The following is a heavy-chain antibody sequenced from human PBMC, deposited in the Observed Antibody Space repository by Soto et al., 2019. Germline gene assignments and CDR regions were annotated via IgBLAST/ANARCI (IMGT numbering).Heavy chain of an antibody. CDR1: GYTFTSYY. J-gene: IGHJ6*02. CDR2: INPSGGST. CDR3: ASGMVLRYFDWLLDADYYYYGMDV. V-gene: IGHV1-46*01. D-gene: IGHD3-9*01. Sequence: GASVKVSCKASGYTFTSYYMHWVRQAPGQGLEWMGIINPSGGSTSYAQKFQGRVTMTRDTSTSTVYMELSSLRSEDTAVYYCASGMVLRYFDWLLDADYYYYGMDVWGQGTTVTVSS.